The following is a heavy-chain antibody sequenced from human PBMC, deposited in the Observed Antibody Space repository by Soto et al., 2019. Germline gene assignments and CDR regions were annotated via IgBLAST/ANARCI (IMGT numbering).Heavy chain of an antibody. V-gene: IGHV4-39*01. J-gene: IGHJ6*02. Sequence: RSETLSLTCTVSGGSISSSSYYWGWIRQPPGKGLEWIGSIYYSGTTYYNPSLKSRVTISVDTSKNQFSLKLSSVTAADTAVYYCASRESGWLRLTTLNYYYYYGMDVWGQGTTVTVSS. D-gene: IGHD5-12*01. CDR2: IYYSGTT. CDR3: ASRESGWLRLTTLNYYYYYGMDV. CDR1: GGSISSSSYY.